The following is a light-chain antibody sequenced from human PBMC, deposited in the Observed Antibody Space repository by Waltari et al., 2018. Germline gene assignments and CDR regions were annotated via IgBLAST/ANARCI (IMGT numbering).Light chain of an antibody. Sequence: EIVLTQSPGTLSLSPGERATLSCWASQSVGRSLAWYQQKRGHAPRLLIYGASTRATGIPDRFSGSGSGTDFSLTISRLEPEDFAVYYCQHYVRLPVTFGQGTKLEIK. CDR2: GAS. CDR3: QHYVRLPVT. J-gene: IGKJ1*01. V-gene: IGKV3-20*01. CDR1: QSVGRS.